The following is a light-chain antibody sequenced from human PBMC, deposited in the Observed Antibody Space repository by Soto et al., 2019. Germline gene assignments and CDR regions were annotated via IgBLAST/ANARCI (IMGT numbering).Light chain of an antibody. CDR3: KSYAGSNTYV. V-gene: IGLV2-8*01. CDR1: KNDIGVYDF. J-gene: IGLJ1*01. Sequence: QPALTQPPSASGSPGQSVTISCAGTKNDIGVYDFVSWYQHHPGKAPRLIIYEVVQRPSGVPDRFSGSKSGNTASLTVSGLQAADEADYFCKSYAGSNTYVFGSGTKGTVL. CDR2: EVV.